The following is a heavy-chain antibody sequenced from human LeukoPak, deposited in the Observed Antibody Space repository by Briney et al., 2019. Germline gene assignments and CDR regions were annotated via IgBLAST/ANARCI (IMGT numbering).Heavy chain of an antibody. D-gene: IGHD3-10*01. J-gene: IGHJ6*03. CDR2: AYYRSKWYN. CDR1: GDSVSSNSAA. CDR3: AREGSPPPYGSGSYYSYYYYYMDV. Sequence: SQTLSLTCAISGDSVSSNSAARNWIRQSPSRGLEWLGRAYYRSKWYNDYAVSVKSRITINPDTSKNQFSLKLSSVTAADTAVYYCAREGSPPPYGSGSYYSYYYYYMDVWGKGTTVTVSS. V-gene: IGHV6-1*01.